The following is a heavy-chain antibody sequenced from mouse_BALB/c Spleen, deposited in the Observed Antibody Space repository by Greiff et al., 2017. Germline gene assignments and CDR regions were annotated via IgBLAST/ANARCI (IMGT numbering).Heavy chain of an antibody. D-gene: IGHD1-1*01. V-gene: IGHV1-52*01. CDR3: ARSFITTVVAPGAMDY. CDR2: IDPYDSET. J-gene: IGHJ4*01. CDR1: GYTFTSYW. Sequence: VQLQQSGAELVRPGASVKLSCKASGYTFTSYWMNWVKQRPEQGLEWIGRIDPYDSETHYNQKFKDKAILTVDKSSSTAYMQLSSLTSEDSAVYYCARSFITTVVAPGAMDYWGQGTSVTVSS.